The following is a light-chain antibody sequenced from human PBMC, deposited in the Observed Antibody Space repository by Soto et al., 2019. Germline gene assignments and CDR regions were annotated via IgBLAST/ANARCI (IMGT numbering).Light chain of an antibody. CDR1: QGISSY. V-gene: IGKV1-9*01. Sequence: DIQLTQSPSFLSASVGDRVTITCRASQGISSYLAWYQQKPGKAPKLLIYAASTLQSGVPSRFSGSGSGTEFTLTISSLQPGDFATYCCRQLNRFTFGPGTKVDIK. CDR3: RQLNRFT. J-gene: IGKJ3*01. CDR2: AAS.